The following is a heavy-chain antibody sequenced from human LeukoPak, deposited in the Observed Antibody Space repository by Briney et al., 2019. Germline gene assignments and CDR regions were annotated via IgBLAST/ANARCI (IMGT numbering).Heavy chain of an antibody. J-gene: IGHJ4*02. Sequence: GGSLRLSCAASGFTFSSYAMHWVRQAPGKGLEWVAIISYDGSDKYYADSVKGRLTISRDNSKSTLYLQMISLRTEDTAVYYCARADGLVAGPPSGHWGQGTLVTVSS. CDR1: GFTFSSYA. V-gene: IGHV3-30-3*01. CDR2: ISYDGSDK. CDR3: ARADGLVAGPPSGH. D-gene: IGHD6-19*01.